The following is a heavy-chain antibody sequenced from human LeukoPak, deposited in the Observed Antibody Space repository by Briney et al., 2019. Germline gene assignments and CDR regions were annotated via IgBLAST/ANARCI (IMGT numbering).Heavy chain of an antibody. Sequence: PGGSLRLSCAASGFTVSSDYMNWVRQAPGKGLEWVSVIYSGGNTFYADSVKGRFTISRDNSKNTLFLQINSLRADDTAVYYCARGAGGSYYPLDYWGQGTLVTVSS. V-gene: IGHV3-53*01. CDR3: ARGAGGSYYPLDY. J-gene: IGHJ4*02. D-gene: IGHD1-26*01. CDR1: GFTVSSDY. CDR2: IYSGGNT.